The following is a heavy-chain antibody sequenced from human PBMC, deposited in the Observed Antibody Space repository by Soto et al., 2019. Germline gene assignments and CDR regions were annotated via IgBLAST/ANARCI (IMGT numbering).Heavy chain of an antibody. CDR2: IYHSGST. V-gene: IGHV4-30-2*01. CDR3: ARGVVVAARVNWFDP. D-gene: IGHD2-15*01. CDR1: GGSISSGGYS. Sequence: QLQLQESGSGLVKPSQTLSLTCAVSGGSISSGGYSWSWIRQPPGKGLEWIGYIYHSGSTYYNPPLKSRVTISVDRSKNQFSLKLSSVTAADTAVYYCARGVVVAARVNWFDPWGQGTLVTVSS. J-gene: IGHJ5*02.